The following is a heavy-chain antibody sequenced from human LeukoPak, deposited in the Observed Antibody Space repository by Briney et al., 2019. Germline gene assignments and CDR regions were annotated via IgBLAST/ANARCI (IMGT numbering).Heavy chain of an antibody. CDR1: GYSISSGYY. J-gene: IGHJ4*02. CDR2: IYHSGST. CDR3: ARGGGGDY. Sequence: PETLSLTCTVSGYSISSGYYWGWIRQPPGKGLEWIGSIYHSGSTYYNPSLKSRVTISVDTSKNQFSLKLSSVTAADTAVYYCARGGGGDYWGQGTLVTVSS. V-gene: IGHV4-38-2*02. D-gene: IGHD3-16*01.